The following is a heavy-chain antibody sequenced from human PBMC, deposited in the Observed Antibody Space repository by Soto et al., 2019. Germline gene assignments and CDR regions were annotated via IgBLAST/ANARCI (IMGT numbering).Heavy chain of an antibody. V-gene: IGHV1-3*01. CDR3: ARSIVVVTALDY. CDR1: GYTFTSYA. CDR2: INAGNGNT. J-gene: IGHJ4*02. D-gene: IGHD2-21*02. Sequence: QVQLVQSGAEVKKPGASVKVSCKASGYTFTSYAMHWVRQAPGQRLEWMGWINAGNGNTKYSQKFQGXVXIXRHXSASTAYMELSSLRSEDTAVYYCARSIVVVTALDYWGQGTLVTVSS.